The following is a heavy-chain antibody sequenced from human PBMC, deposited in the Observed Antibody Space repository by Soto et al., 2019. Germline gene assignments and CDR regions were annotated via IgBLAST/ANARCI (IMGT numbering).Heavy chain of an antibody. Sequence: PSETLSLTCTVSGGSMISYYWSWIRQPPGRGLEWIGYIYHSGSTYYNPSLKSRVTISVDRSKNQFSLKLSSVTAADTAVYYCARIRDDFVSLAVPPSAFDIWGQGIMVTVSS. CDR1: GGSMISYY. D-gene: IGHD2-21*02. CDR2: IYHSGST. CDR3: ARIRDDFVSLAVPPSAFDI. V-gene: IGHV4-59*12. J-gene: IGHJ3*02.